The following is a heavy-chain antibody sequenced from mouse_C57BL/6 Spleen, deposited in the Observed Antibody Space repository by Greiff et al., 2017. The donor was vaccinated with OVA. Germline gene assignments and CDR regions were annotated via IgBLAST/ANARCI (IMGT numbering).Heavy chain of an antibody. Sequence: VQVVESGPELVKPGASVKISCKASGYTFTDYYINWVKQRPGQGLEWIGWIFPGSGSTYYNEKFKGKATLTVDKSSSTAYMLLSSLTSEDSAVYFCAPHYSNFAWFAYWGQGTLVTVSA. CDR3: APHYSNFAWFAY. D-gene: IGHD2-5*01. CDR1: GYTFTDYY. J-gene: IGHJ3*01. CDR2: IFPGSGST. V-gene: IGHV1-75*01.